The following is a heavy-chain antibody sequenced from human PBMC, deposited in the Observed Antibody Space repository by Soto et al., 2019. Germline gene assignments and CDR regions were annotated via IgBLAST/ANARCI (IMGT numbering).Heavy chain of an antibody. CDR3: ARGPFYDILTGYPTEYNWFDP. J-gene: IGHJ5*02. Sequence: GGSLRLSCAASGFTVSSNYMSWVRQAPGKGLEWVSVIYSGGSTYYADSVKGRFTISRHNSKNTLYLQMNSLRAEDTAVYYCARGPFYDILTGYPTEYNWFDPWGQGTLVTVSS. V-gene: IGHV3-53*04. D-gene: IGHD3-9*01. CDR2: IYSGGST. CDR1: GFTVSSNY.